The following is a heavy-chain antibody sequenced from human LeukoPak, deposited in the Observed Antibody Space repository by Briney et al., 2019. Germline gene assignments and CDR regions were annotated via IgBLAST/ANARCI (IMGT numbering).Heavy chain of an antibody. CDR1: GFTFDDYG. D-gene: IGHD5-24*01. CDR3: ARESGNGYNLYLDY. V-gene: IGHV3-20*04. Sequence: AGGSLRFSCAASGFTFDDYGMSWVRQAPGKGLEWVSGINWNGGSTGYADSVKGRFTISRDNAKNSLYLQMNSLRAEDTALYYCARESGNGYNLYLDYWGQGTLVTVSS. CDR2: INWNGGST. J-gene: IGHJ4*02.